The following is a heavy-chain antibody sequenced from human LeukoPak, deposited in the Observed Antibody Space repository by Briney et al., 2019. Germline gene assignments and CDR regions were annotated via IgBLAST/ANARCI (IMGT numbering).Heavy chain of an antibody. J-gene: IGHJ3*02. CDR2: ISYDGSNK. D-gene: IGHD4-17*01. CDR1: GFTFSSYG. Sequence: GRSLRLSCAASGFTFSSYGMHWVRQAPGKGLEWVAVISYDGSNKYYADSVKGRFTISRDNSKNTLYLQMNSLRAEDTAVYYCARRSTVTRDFDIWGQGTMVTVSS. CDR3: ARRSTVTRDFDI. V-gene: IGHV3-30*03.